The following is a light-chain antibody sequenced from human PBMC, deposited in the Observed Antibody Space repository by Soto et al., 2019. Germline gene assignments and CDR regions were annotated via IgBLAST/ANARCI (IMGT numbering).Light chain of an antibody. CDR1: PSVTNY. CDR2: GTF. CDR3: QQRNIWPPVT. J-gene: IGKJ5*01. Sequence: EIVLTQSKATLSLSPGERATLSCRASPSVTNYLAWYQQKPGQAPRLVIYGTFNRATGIPARFSGSGSGTDFTLTISSLEPEDFAVYYCQQRNIWPPVTFGQGTRLEIK. V-gene: IGKV3-11*01.